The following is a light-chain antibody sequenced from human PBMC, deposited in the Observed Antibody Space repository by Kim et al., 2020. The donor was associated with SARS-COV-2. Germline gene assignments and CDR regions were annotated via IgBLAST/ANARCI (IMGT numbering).Light chain of an antibody. Sequence: ATINCKSSQSVLFSSDNKNYLAWYQQKAGQPPNLLIYWASTRESGVPDRFSGSGSGTDFTLTISSLQAEDVALYYCQQYYTTPLTFGGGTKVDIK. V-gene: IGKV4-1*01. CDR1: QSVLFSSDNKNY. J-gene: IGKJ4*01. CDR3: QQYYTTPLT. CDR2: WAS.